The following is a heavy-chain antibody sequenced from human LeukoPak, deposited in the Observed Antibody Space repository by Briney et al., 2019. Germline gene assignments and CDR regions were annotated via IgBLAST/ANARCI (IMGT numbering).Heavy chain of an antibody. V-gene: IGHV4-34*08. Sequence: GSLRLSCAASGFTFSDYYWSWIRQPPGKGLEWIGEINHSGSTNYNPSLKSRVTISVDTSKNQFSLKLSSVTAADTAVYYCARSFTITRPNWFDPWGQGTLVTVST. CDR1: GFTFSDYY. CDR3: ARSFTITRPNWFDP. CDR2: INHSGST. D-gene: IGHD5-12*01. J-gene: IGHJ5*02.